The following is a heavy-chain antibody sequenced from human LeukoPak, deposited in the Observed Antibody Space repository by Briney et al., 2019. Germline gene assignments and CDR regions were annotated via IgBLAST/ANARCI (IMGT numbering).Heavy chain of an antibody. D-gene: IGHD1-26*01. CDR2: ISYTGRT. J-gene: IGHJ5*02. CDR1: GGSISSSDYY. CDR3: ARRGSGRNWFDP. Sequence: SEPLSLTCTVSGGSISSSDYYWGWICQPPGKGLEWIASISYTGRTYYNPSLRSRITISVDTSKNQFSLRLSSVTAADTAVYHCARRGSGRNWFDPWGQGTLVTVSS. V-gene: IGHV4-39*01.